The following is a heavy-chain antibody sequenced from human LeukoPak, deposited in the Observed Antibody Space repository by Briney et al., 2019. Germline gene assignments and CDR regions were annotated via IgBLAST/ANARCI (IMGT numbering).Heavy chain of an antibody. J-gene: IGHJ4*02. V-gene: IGHV4-34*01. Sequence: SETLSLTCAVYGGSFSGYYWSWIRQPPGKGLEWIGEINHSGSTNYNPSLKSRVTISVDTSKNQFSLKLSSVTAADTAVYYCARTVEMATITWDYWGQGTLVTVSS. CDR3: ARTVEMATITWDY. D-gene: IGHD5-24*01. CDR2: INHSGST. CDR1: GGSFSGYY.